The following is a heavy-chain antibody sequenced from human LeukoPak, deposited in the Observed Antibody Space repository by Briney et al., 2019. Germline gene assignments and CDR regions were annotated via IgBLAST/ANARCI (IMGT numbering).Heavy chain of an antibody. J-gene: IGHJ3*02. CDR2: ISSSGSTI. D-gene: IGHD3-9*01. V-gene: IGHV3-48*03. CDR1: GFTFSSYE. CDR3: ARGHVLRYFDWFSFHPKSDAFDI. Sequence: GGSLRLSCAASGFTFSSYEMNWVRQAPGKGLEWVSYISSSGSTIYYADSVKGRFTISRDNAKNSLYLQMNSLRAEDTAVYYCARGHVLRYFDWFSFHPKSDAFDIWGQGTMVTVSS.